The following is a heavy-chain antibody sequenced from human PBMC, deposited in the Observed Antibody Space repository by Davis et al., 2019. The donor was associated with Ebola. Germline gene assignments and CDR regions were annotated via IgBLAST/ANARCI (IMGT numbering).Heavy chain of an antibody. D-gene: IGHD2-21*02. J-gene: IGHJ6*02. V-gene: IGHV1-3*01. CDR2: INAGNGNT. CDR3: AGVTPTWYYGMDV. Sequence: ASVKVSCKASGYTFPSYGISWVRQAPGQRLEWMGWINAGNGNTKYSQKFQGRVTITRDTSASTAYMELSSLRSEDTAVYYCAGVTPTWYYGMDVWGQGTTVTVSS. CDR1: GYTFPSYG.